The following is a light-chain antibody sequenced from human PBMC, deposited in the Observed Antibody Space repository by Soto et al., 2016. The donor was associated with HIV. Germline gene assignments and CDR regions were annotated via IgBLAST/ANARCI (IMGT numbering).Light chain of an antibody. V-gene: IGLV3-21*02. J-gene: IGLJ1*01. CDR1: GIGGKD. CDR2: EDS. Sequence: SYELTQTPSVSVAPGGTASITCGGTGIGGKDVHWYQQKPGQAPMVVVYEDSGRPSGIPERFSGSNSGNTATLTITRVEDGDEADYYCQVWDRSSDHHVFGSGTTVTVL. CDR3: QVWDRSSDHHV.